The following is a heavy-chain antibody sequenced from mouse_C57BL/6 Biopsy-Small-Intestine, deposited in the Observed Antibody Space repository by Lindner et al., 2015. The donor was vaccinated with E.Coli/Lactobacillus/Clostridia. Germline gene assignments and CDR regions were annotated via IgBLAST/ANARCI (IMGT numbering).Heavy chain of an antibody. CDR2: INTNTGNP. J-gene: IGHJ4*01. CDR1: ANTFTRYP. CDR3: WRGRTMNNDY. Sequence: VKVSCKASANTFTRYPINWVRQAPGQGLEWMGWINTNTGNPTYAQGFTGRFAFSLDTSVSTAYLQISSLKAEDTAVYYCWRGRTMNNDYWGQGTLVTVSS. V-gene: IGHV9-3*02. D-gene: IGHD5-2*01.